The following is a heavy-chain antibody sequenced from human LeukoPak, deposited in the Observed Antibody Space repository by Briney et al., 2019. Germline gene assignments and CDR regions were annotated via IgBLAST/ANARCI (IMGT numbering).Heavy chain of an antibody. CDR1: GGTFSSYA. J-gene: IGHJ3*02. CDR3: ARAGDYVNAFDI. Sequence: ASVKVSCKASGGTFSSYAISWVRQAPGQGLEWMGWISAYNGNTNYAQKLQGRVTMTTDTSTSTAYMELRSLRSDDTAVYYCARAGDYVNAFDIWGQGTMVTVSS. CDR2: ISAYNGNT. V-gene: IGHV1-18*01. D-gene: IGHD4-17*01.